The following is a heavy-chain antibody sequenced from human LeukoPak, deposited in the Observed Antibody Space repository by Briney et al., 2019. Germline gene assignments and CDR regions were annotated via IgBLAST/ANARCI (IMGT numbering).Heavy chain of an antibody. V-gene: IGHV5-51*01. CDR3: ARQISHSSGYYFWDY. CDR1: GYSFTSYW. J-gene: IGHJ4*02. Sequence: GESLKISCKGSGYSFTSYWIGWVRQMPGKGLEWMGIIYPSDSDTRYSPSFQGQVTISADKSISTAYLQWSSLKASDTAMYYCARQISHSSGYYFWDYWGQGTLVTVSS. CDR2: IYPSDSDT. D-gene: IGHD3-22*01.